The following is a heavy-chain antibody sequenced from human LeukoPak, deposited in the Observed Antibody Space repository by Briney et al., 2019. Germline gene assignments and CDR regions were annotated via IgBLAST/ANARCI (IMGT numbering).Heavy chain of an antibody. D-gene: IGHD3-22*01. CDR3: TRDLRSRYYYDSSGYDHFDY. CDR2: IRGNAYGGTT. CDR1: GFSFGDYA. V-gene: IGHV3-49*03. J-gene: IGHJ4*02. Sequence: PGGSLRLSCTASGFSFGDYAMSWFRQAPGNGLEWVGFIRGNAYGGTTEYAASVKGRFTISRDDSKSIAYLQMNSLKTEDTAVYYCTRDLRSRYYYDSSGYDHFDYWGQGTLVTVSS.